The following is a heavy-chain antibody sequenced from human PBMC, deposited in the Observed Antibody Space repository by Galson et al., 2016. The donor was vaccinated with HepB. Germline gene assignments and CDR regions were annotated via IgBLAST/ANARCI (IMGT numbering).Heavy chain of an antibody. CDR3: ARDLLNLAAPDY. J-gene: IGHJ4*02. Sequence: SLRLSCAASGLTISDYGMNWVRQAPGKGLEWVAFMRHDGSKTYYPDSLRGRFTISRDTSKNTLYPQIDSLRVEDTAVYYCARDLLNLAAPDYWGQGTLVTVSS. CDR1: GLTISDYG. D-gene: IGHD6-13*01. CDR2: MRHDGSKT. V-gene: IGHV3-33*01.